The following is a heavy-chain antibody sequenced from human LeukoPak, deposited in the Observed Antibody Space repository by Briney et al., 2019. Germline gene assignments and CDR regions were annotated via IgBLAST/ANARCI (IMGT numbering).Heavy chain of an antibody. J-gene: IGHJ4*02. CDR2: ILVSSGNT. CDR1: GFTFTSTA. CDR3: ASDPPYTSSSAW. V-gene: IGHV1-58*01. Sequence: SVKVSCKASGFTFTSTAVQWVRQARGQRLEWIGWILVSSGNTNYAQMFQERVTLTWDVSTSTAYMVLSSLRSEDTAIYYCASDPPYTSSSAWWGQGTLVTVSS. D-gene: IGHD2-2*01.